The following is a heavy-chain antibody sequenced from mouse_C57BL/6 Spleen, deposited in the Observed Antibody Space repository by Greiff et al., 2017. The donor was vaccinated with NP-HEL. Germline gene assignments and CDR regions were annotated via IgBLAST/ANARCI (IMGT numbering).Heavy chain of an antibody. Sequence: ESGPGLVKPSQSLSLTCSVTGYSITSGYYWNWIRQFPGNKLEWMGYISYDGSNNYNPSLKNRISITRDTSKNQFFLKLNSVTTEDTATYYCAREGITTVASYAMDYWGQGTSVTVSS. J-gene: IGHJ4*01. D-gene: IGHD1-1*01. CDR1: GYSITSGYY. CDR2: ISYDGSN. CDR3: AREGITTVASYAMDY. V-gene: IGHV3-6*01.